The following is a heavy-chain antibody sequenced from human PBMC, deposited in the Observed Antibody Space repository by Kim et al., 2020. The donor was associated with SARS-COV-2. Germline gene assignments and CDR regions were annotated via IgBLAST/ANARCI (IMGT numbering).Heavy chain of an antibody. Sequence: SVKVSCKASGGTFSSYAISWVRQAPGQGLEWMGGIIPIFGTANYAQKFQGRVTITADESTSTAYMELSSLRSEDTAVYYCARDGLRYFDWLPHYYYYGMDVWGQGTTVTVSS. V-gene: IGHV1-69*13. D-gene: IGHD3-9*01. CDR3: ARDGLRYFDWLPHYYYYGMDV. CDR1: GGTFSSYA. J-gene: IGHJ6*02. CDR2: IIPIFGTA.